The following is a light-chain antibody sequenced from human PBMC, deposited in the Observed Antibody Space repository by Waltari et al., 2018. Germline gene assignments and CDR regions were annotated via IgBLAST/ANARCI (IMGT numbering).Light chain of an antibody. CDR2: GAA. CDR3: QQYNNWPPMT. V-gene: IGKV3-15*01. CDR1: QSVSSN. Sequence: EMVMTQSPATLSVSPGERATLSCRASQSVSSNLAWYQQKPGQAPRLLMDGAATRATGIPARFSGSGSGTEFTLTISSLQSEDFAVYYCQQYNNWPPMTFGQGTKVEIK. J-gene: IGKJ1*01.